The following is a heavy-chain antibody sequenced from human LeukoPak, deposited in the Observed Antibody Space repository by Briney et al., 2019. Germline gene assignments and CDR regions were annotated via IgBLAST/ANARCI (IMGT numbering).Heavy chain of an antibody. Sequence: GGSLRLSCATSGFPFSTYSMNWVRQAPGKGLEWVSYISSSSNYVYYADSVKGRFTISRDNAKNSLYLHMNSLTVEDTAVYYCSRDPRHNDYWGQGTLVTVSS. J-gene: IGHJ4*02. CDR2: ISSSSNYV. V-gene: IGHV3-21*04. CDR3: SRDPRHNDY. CDR1: GFPFSTYS.